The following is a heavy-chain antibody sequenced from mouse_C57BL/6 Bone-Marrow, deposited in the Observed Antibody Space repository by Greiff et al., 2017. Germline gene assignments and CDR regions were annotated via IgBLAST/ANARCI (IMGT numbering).Heavy chain of an antibody. CDR1: GFSLTSYG. J-gene: IGHJ4*01. CDR2: IWRGGST. D-gene: IGHD2-1*01. Sequence: QVQLKESGPGLVQPSQSLSITCTVSGFSLTSYGVHWVRQSTGKGLEWVGVIWRGGSTDYNAAFMSRLSITKDNSKDQVFFKMNSLQADDTAIYYGAKHYGNSYAMDYWGQGTTVTVSS. V-gene: IGHV2-5*01. CDR3: AKHYGNSYAMDY.